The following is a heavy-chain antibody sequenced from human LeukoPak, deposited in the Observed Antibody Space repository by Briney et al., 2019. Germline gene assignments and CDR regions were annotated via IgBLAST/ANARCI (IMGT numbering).Heavy chain of an antibody. CDR3: ARGKAAAGHFDY. V-gene: IGHV4-30-4*08. D-gene: IGHD6-13*01. J-gene: IGHJ4*02. Sequence: NPSETLSLTCAVYGGSFSGFHWNWIRQPPGKGLEWIGYIYYSGSTYYNPSLKSRVTISVDTSKNQFSLKLSSVTAADTAVYYCARGKAAAGHFDYWGQGTLVTVSS. CDR2: IYYSGST. CDR1: GGSFSGFH.